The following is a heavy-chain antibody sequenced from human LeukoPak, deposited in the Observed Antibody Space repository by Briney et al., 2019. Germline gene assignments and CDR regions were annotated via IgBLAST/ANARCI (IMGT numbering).Heavy chain of an antibody. J-gene: IGHJ4*02. V-gene: IGHV4-39*01. CDR3: ARPLRYFDWLFYY. Sequence: SETLSLTCTVSGGSISSSSYYWGWIRQPPGKGLEWIGSIYYSGSTYYNPSLKSRVTISVDTSKNQFPLKLSSVTAADTAVYYCARPLRYFDWLFYYWGQGTLVTVSS. CDR2: IYYSGST. CDR1: GGSISSSSYY. D-gene: IGHD3-9*01.